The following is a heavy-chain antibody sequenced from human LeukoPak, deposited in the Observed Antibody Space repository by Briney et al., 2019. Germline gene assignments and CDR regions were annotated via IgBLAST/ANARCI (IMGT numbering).Heavy chain of an antibody. J-gene: IGHJ4*02. D-gene: IGHD6-6*01. V-gene: IGHV4-39*07. CDR1: GGSISSSSYY. CDR2: IYYSGST. CDR3: ARNSMGAARRAWYFDY. Sequence: SETLSLTCTVSGGSISSSSYYWGWIRQPPGKGLEWIESIYYSGSTYYNPSLKSRVTISVDTSKNQFSLKLSSVTAADTAVYYCARNSMGAARRAWYFDYWGQGTLVTVSS.